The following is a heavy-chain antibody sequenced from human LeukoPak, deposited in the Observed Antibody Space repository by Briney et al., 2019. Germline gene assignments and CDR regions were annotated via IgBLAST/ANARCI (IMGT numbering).Heavy chain of an antibody. J-gene: IGHJ6*02. Sequence: TLSLTXXXXGGSXXXXYWTWIRXPPGKGLEWIGNIYHSGITSYNPSLKSRVTISVDTCKKQFSLKVRSVTATDTALYSCPRFPSPVYNSSGLDVWGQGTTVTVSS. CDR2: IYHSGIT. CDR3: PRFPSPVYNSSGLDV. V-gene: IGHV4-59*08. CDR1: GGSXXXXY.